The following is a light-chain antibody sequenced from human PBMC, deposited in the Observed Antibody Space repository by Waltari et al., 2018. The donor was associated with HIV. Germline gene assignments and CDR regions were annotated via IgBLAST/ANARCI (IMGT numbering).Light chain of an antibody. Sequence: HSALTQPHSASGSPGHSVTTSCTGHRRSIGGFQLVTWYQQHPGKAPKLMIYEVSKRPSGVPSRFSASKSGNTASLTVSGLQAEDEADYYCSSYAGSKNYVIFGGGTKLTVL. CDR2: EVS. CDR1: RRSIGGFQL. J-gene: IGLJ2*01. V-gene: IGLV2-8*01. CDR3: SSYAGSKNYVI.